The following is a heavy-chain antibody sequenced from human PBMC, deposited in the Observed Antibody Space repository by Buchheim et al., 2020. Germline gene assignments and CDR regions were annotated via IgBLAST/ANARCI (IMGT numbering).Heavy chain of an antibody. CDR1: GGSFSGYY. J-gene: IGHJ6*02. Sequence: QLQLQESGSGLVKPSQTLSLTCAVYGGSFSGYYWSWIRQPPGKGLEWIGEINHSGSTNYNPSLKSRVTISVDTSKNQFSLKLSSVTAADTAVYYCARGGGRFLEWLLTYYYYGMDVWGQGTT. CDR3: ARGGGRFLEWLLTYYYYGMDV. CDR2: INHSGST. V-gene: IGHV4-34*09. D-gene: IGHD3-3*01.